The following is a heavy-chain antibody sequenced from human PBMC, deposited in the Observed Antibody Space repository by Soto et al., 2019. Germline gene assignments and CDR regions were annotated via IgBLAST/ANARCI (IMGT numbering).Heavy chain of an antibody. CDR3: AKDPQQLIVYFDY. V-gene: IGHV3-30*18. Sequence: WRSLRVSCAASGFTFSGFGMRWVRQAPGKGLEWVAVISYDGSNKYYADSVKGRFTISRNNSKNTLYLQMNSLRAEDTAVYYCAKDPQQLIVYFDYWGQGTQVTVSS. CDR2: ISYDGSNK. CDR1: GFTFSGFG. J-gene: IGHJ4*02. D-gene: IGHD6-13*01.